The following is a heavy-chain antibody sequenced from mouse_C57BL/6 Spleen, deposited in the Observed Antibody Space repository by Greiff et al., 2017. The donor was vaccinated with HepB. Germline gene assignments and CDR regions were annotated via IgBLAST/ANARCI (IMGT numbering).Heavy chain of an antibody. CDR2: IDPETGGT. CDR1: GYTFTDYE. Sequence: VHLVESGAELVRPGASVTLSCKASGYTFTDYEMHWVKQTPVHGLEWIGAIDPETGGTAYNQKFKGKAILTADKSSSTAYMELRSLTSEDSAVYYCTRGLLRDYWGQGTTLTVSS. V-gene: IGHV1-15*01. CDR3: TRGLLRDY. J-gene: IGHJ2*01. D-gene: IGHD1-1*01.